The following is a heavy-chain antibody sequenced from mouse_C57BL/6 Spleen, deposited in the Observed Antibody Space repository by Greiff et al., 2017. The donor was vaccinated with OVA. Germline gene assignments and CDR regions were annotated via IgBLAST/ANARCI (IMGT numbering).Heavy chain of an antibody. CDR3: AREDPNYGAMDY. Sequence: QVQLQQSGAELARPGASVKLSCKASGYTFTSYGISWVKQRTGQGLEWIGEIYPRSGNTYYNEKFKGKATLTADKSSSTAYMELRSLTSEDSAVYFCAREDPNYGAMDYWGQGTSVTVSS. J-gene: IGHJ4*01. CDR1: GYTFTSYG. V-gene: IGHV1-81*01. D-gene: IGHD1-1*01. CDR2: IYPRSGNT.